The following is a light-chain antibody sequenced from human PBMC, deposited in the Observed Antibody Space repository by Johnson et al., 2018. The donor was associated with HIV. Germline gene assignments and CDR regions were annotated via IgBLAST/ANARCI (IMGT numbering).Light chain of an antibody. CDR3: GTWDSSLSAGV. CDR1: SYNIGNNL. Sequence: QFVLTQPPSVSAAPGQKVTISCSGSSYNIGNNLVSWYQQLPGSAPTLLIYENDKRPSGIPDRFSGSKSGTSATLVITGLQPGDEADYYCGTWDSSLSAGVFGTGTKVTVL. J-gene: IGLJ1*01. V-gene: IGLV1-51*02. CDR2: END.